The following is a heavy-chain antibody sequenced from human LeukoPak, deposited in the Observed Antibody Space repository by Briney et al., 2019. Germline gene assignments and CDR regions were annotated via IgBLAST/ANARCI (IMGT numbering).Heavy chain of an antibody. CDR3: ARGTAVTAISVFDY. J-gene: IGHJ4*02. Sequence: PSETLSLTCTVSGGSVSSGSYYWSWIRQPPGKGLEWIGYIYYSGSTNYNPSLKSRVTISVDTSKNQFSLKLSSVTAADTAVYYCARGTAVTAISVFDYWGQGTLVTVSS. D-gene: IGHD2-21*02. V-gene: IGHV4-61*01. CDR1: GGSVSSGSYY. CDR2: IYYSGST.